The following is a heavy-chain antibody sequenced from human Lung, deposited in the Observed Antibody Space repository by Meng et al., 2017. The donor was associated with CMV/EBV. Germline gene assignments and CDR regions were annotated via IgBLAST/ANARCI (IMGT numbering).Heavy chain of an antibody. CDR3: ARAIAVAGTAPFDY. D-gene: IGHD6-19*01. J-gene: IGHJ4*02. CDR2: INSYTGGT. V-gene: IGHV1-2*02. Sequence: ASVKVSXKASGYTFTGYHIHWVRQAPGQGLQWMGWINSYTGGTISAQKFQGRVTMTRDTSISTASMELRRLTSDDTAVYFCARAIAVAGTAPFDYWGQGTLVTVSS. CDR1: GYTFTGYH.